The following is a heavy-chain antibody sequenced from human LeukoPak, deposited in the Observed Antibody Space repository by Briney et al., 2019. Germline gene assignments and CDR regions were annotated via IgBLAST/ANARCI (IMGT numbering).Heavy chain of an antibody. CDR3: ARDIDYNIDY. V-gene: IGHV1-18*04. Sequence: ASVKVSCKASGYTFTKYGVSWVRQAPGQGLEWIGWINANNENINYAQNLQGRVTVTTDTSTSTAYMELRSLRSDDTAVYYCARDIDYNIDYWGQGTLVTVSS. CDR2: INANNENI. D-gene: IGHD3-9*01. CDR1: GYTFTKYG. J-gene: IGHJ4*02.